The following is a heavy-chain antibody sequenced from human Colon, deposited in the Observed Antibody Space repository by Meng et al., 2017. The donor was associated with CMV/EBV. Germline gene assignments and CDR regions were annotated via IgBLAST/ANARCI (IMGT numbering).Heavy chain of an antibody. J-gene: IGHJ4*02. CDR1: GYTLTLLA. CDR3: ATGRSRPRWLDPYWGGY. Sequence: QVQLVQSGAEVKKPGASIKVSCKVSGYTLTLLAMHWVRQAPGKGLEWMGGFDPEAGETIYAQKFQGRVTMTEDTSTDTAYMELSSLRSEDTAVYYCATGRSRPRWLDPYWGGYWGQGTLVTVSS. D-gene: IGHD6-19*01. V-gene: IGHV1-24*01. CDR2: FDPEAGET.